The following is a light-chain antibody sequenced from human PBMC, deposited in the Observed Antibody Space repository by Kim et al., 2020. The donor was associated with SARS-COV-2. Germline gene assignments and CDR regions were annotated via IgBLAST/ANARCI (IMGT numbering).Light chain of an antibody. CDR1: SSDVGGYNY. CDR2: DVS. CDR3: SSYTSSSTLV. V-gene: IGLV2-14*03. J-gene: IGLJ3*02. Sequence: QSALTHPASVSGSPGQSITISCTGTSSDVGGYNYVSWYQQHPGKAPKLMIYDVSNRPSGVSNRFSGSKSGNTASLTISGLQAEDEADYYCSSYTSSSTLVFGGGTPLTVL.